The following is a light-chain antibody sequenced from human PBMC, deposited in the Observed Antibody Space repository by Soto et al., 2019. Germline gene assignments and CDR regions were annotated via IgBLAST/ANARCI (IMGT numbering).Light chain of an antibody. V-gene: IGKV1-39*01. J-gene: IGKJ4*01. CDR1: QSISSY. Sequence: DIYMTQSPSYLSASVGGRVTITCRASQSISSYLNSYQQKPGKAPKLLIYAASSLQSGVPSRFSGSGSGTDFTLTIISLQPEDFATYYCQQSYSTWLTFGGGTKVDIK. CDR3: QQSYSTWLT. CDR2: AAS.